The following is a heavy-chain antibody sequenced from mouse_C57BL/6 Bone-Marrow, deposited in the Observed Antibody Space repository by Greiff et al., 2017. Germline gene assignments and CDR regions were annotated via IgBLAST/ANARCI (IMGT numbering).Heavy chain of an antibody. J-gene: IGHJ4*01. V-gene: IGHV14-3*01. D-gene: IGHD2-1*01. CDR2: IDPANGNT. CDR3: ASPRNYEGGDYYAMDY. CDR1: GFNIKNTY. Sequence: EVQLQQSVAELVRPGASVKLSCTASGFNIKNTYMHWVKQRPEQGLEWIGRIDPANGNTKYAPKFQGKATITADTSSNTAYLQLSSLTSEDTAIYYCASPRNYEGGDYYAMDYWGQGTSVAVSS.